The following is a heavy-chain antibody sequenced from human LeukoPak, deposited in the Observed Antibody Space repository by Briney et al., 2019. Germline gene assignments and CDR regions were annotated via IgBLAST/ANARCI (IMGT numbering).Heavy chain of an antibody. D-gene: IGHD3-3*01. Sequence: GASLRLSWAASGFTFSSYAMSWVRQAPAKGLEWVSAISGSGGSTYYADSVKGRFTISRDNSKNTLYLQMNSLRAEDTAVYYCAKVCITIFGVVDPIDYWGQGTLVTVSS. J-gene: IGHJ4*02. CDR1: GFTFSSYA. CDR3: AKVCITIFGVVDPIDY. CDR2: ISGSGGST. V-gene: IGHV3-23*01.